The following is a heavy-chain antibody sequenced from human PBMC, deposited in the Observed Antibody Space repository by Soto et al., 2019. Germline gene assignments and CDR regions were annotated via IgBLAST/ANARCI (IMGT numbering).Heavy chain of an antibody. J-gene: IGHJ4*02. CDR3: ASPMFCNSATCFDS. Sequence: PSETLSLTCTVSGGSLTSGGSYWSWIRQHPGKGLEWIGYIYSTGSTYYNPSLKSRLTISIDTSKNQFSLKLNSVTAADTAVYYCASPMFCNSATCFDSWGQGTLVTVSS. D-gene: IGHD2-2*01. CDR2: IYSTGST. V-gene: IGHV4-31*03. CDR1: GGSLTSGGSY.